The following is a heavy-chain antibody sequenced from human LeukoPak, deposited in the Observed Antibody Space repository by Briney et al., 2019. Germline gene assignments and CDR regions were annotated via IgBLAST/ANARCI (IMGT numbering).Heavy chain of an antibody. D-gene: IGHD2-15*01. CDR2: IGTNEDT. CDR3: AKGLVSWYFDY. Sequence: GGSLRLSCVASGFSFSTYDMYWVRQAAGRGPEWVSAIGTNEDTFYLGSVKDRFTISRENGKNSLYLQMNSLRAEDTAVYYCAKGLVSWYFDYWGQGTLVTVSS. CDR1: GFSFSTYD. J-gene: IGHJ4*02. V-gene: IGHV3-13*01.